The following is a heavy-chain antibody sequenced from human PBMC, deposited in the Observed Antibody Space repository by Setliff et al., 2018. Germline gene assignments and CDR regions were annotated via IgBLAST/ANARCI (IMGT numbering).Heavy chain of an antibody. CDR2: ISAYSGNT. CDR3: RLWFGELLRDY. Sequence: ASVKVSCKASGYTFSNYGITWVRQAPGQGLEWMGWISAYSGNTKYALTLQGRVTMTTDPSTTTAYLELRSLTSDDTAVYYCRLWFGELLRDYWGQGTLVTVSS. V-gene: IGHV1-18*04. D-gene: IGHD3-10*01. J-gene: IGHJ4*02. CDR1: GYTFSNYG.